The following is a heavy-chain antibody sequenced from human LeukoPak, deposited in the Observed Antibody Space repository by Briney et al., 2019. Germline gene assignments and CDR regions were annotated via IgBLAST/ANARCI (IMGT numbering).Heavy chain of an antibody. Sequence: SETLSLTCAVYGGSFSGNYWSWIRQPPGKGLEWIGEINHSGSTNYNPSLKSRVTISVDTSKNQFSLKLSSVTAADTAVYYCAIHIVVVSAAKKKNWFDPWGQGTLVTVSS. V-gene: IGHV4-34*01. J-gene: IGHJ5*02. D-gene: IGHD2-2*01. CDR3: AIHIVVVSAAKKKNWFDP. CDR1: GGSFSGNY. CDR2: INHSGST.